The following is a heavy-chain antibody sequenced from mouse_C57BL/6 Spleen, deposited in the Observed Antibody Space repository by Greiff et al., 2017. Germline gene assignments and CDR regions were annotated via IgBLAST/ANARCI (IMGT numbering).Heavy chain of an antibody. CDR2: INLNNGGT. D-gene: IGHD1-1*01. Sequence: VQLQQSGPGLVKPGASVKISCTASGYTFTDSYMNWVKQRHGKSLEWIGDINLNNGGTSSNQKVKGKATLTVDKAYSTDYMELRILTSEESAVDYCARARLVLRGDYFDYWGQGTTLTVSA. J-gene: IGHJ2*01. V-gene: IGHV1-26*01. CDR1: GYTFTDSY. CDR3: ARARLVLRGDYFDY.